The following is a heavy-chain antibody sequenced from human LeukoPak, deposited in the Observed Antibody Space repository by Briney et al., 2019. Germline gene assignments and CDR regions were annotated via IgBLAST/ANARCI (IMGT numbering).Heavy chain of an antibody. Sequence: NPSETLSLTCTVSGYSISSGYYWGWIRQPPGKGLEWIGSIYHSGSTYYNPSLKSRVTISVDTSKNQFSLKLSSVTAADTAVYYCASGSIAVAGMGFDYWGQGTLVTVSS. CDR3: ASGSIAVAGMGFDY. V-gene: IGHV4-38-2*02. CDR2: IYHSGST. CDR1: GYSISSGYY. J-gene: IGHJ4*02. D-gene: IGHD6-19*01.